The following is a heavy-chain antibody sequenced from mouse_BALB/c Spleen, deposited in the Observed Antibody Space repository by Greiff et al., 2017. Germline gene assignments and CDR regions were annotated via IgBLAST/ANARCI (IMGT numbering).Heavy chain of an antibody. D-gene: IGHD2-3*01. V-gene: IGHV1S137*01. Sequence: QVQLKESGAELVRPGVSVKISCKGSGYTFTDYAMHWVKQSHAKSLEWIGVISTYYGDASYNQKFKGKATMTVDKSSSTAYMELARLTSEDSAIYYCARWDGYYFAYWGQGTLVTVSA. CDR2: ISTYYGDA. CDR3: ARWDGYYFAY. J-gene: IGHJ3*01. CDR1: GYTFTDYA.